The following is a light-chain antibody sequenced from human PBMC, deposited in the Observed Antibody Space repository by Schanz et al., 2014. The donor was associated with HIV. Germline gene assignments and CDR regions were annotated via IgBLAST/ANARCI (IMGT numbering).Light chain of an antibody. CDR3: SSYAGNSNNLNVV. CDR1: SSDVGGYNH. V-gene: IGLV2-8*01. Sequence: QSALTQPASVSGSPGQSITISCTGTSSDVGGYNHVSWYQQHPGKAPKLMIYEVTKRPSGVPDRFSGSKSGNTASLTVSGLQAEDEADYYCSSYAGNSNNLNVVFGGGTKLTVL. J-gene: IGLJ2*01. CDR2: EVT.